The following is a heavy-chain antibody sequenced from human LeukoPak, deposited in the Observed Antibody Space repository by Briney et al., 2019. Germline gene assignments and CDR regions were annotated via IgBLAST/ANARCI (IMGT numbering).Heavy chain of an antibody. CDR1: GFTFSHYA. Sequence: GGSLRLSCAASGFTFSHYAMHWVRQAPGKRLEWLSYISGSSTTIYYADSVKGRFTVSRDNAKNSLYLQMNSLTVEDTAVYYCVIAAGDHWGQGTLVTVSS. CDR2: ISGSSTTI. CDR3: VIAAGDH. J-gene: IGHJ4*02. V-gene: IGHV3-48*01. D-gene: IGHD6-13*01.